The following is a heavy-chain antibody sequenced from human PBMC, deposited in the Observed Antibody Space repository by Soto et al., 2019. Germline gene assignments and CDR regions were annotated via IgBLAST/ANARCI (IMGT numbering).Heavy chain of an antibody. D-gene: IGHD5-12*01. Sequence: SETLSLTCTVSGGSISSYYWSWIRQPPGKGLEWIGYIYYSGSTNYNPSLKSRVTISVDTSKNQFSLKLSSVTAADTAVYYCARDRGSGYSGYDADYGMDVWGQGTTVTVSS. J-gene: IGHJ6*02. V-gene: IGHV4-59*01. CDR2: IYYSGST. CDR1: GGSISSYY. CDR3: ARDRGSGYSGYDADYGMDV.